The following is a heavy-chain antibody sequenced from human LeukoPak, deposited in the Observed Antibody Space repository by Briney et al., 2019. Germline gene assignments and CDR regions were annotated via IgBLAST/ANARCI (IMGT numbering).Heavy chain of an antibody. CDR2: INTNTGNP. CDR1: GYTFTSYA. J-gene: IGHJ6*02. D-gene: IGHD2-2*01. Sequence: EASVKVSCKASGYTFTSYATNWVRQAPGQGLEWMGWINTNTGNPTYAQGFTGQFVFSLDTSVSTAYLQISSLKAEDTAVYYCAREDEDIVVVPAEDYYGMDVWGQGTTVTVSS. CDR3: AREDEDIVVVPAEDYYGMDV. V-gene: IGHV7-4-1*02.